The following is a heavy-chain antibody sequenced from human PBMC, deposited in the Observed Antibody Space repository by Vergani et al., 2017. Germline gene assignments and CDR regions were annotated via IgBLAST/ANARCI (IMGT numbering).Heavy chain of an antibody. CDR2: ISWNSGSI. Sequence: EVQLVESGGGLVQPGRSLRLSCAASGFTFDDYAMHWVRQAPGKGLEWVSGISWNSGSIGYADSVKGRFTISRDNDKNSLYLQMNSLRAEDTALYYCAKYIGCSGGSCYSGYYYYGMDVWGQGP. CDR3: AKYIGCSGGSCYSGYYYYGMDV. CDR1: GFTFDDYA. V-gene: IGHV3-9*01. D-gene: IGHD2-15*01. J-gene: IGHJ6*02.